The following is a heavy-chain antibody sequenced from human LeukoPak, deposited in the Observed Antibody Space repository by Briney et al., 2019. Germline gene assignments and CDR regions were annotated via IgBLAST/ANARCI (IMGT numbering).Heavy chain of an antibody. CDR2: IYYSGST. CDR3: ARGNTALGY. D-gene: IGHD2-2*02. CDR1: GGSISSYY. V-gene: IGHV4-59*01. Sequence: SETLSLTCTVSGGSISSYYWSWIRQPPGKGLEWIGYIYYSGSTNYIPSLKSRVTISVDTSKNQFSLKLSSVTTADTAVYYCARGNTALGYWGQGTLVTVSS. J-gene: IGHJ4*02.